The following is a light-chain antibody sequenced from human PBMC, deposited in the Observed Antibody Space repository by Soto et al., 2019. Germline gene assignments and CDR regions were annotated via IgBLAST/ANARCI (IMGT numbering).Light chain of an antibody. CDR1: SSDVGGYNH. J-gene: IGLJ2*01. CDR2: DVS. V-gene: IGLV2-14*01. CDR3: SSYTGSSTVV. Sequence: QSVLTQPASVSGSPGQSITISCTGTSSDVGGYNHVSWYQQHPGKAPKLMIYDVSNRPSGVSKRFSGSKSGNTASLTIYGLQAEDEADYYCSSYTGSSTVVFGGGTKLTVL.